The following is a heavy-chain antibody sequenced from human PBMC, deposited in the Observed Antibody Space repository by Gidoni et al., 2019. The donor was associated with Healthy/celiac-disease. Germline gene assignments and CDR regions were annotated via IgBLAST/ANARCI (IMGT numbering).Heavy chain of an antibody. J-gene: IGHJ6*02. Sequence: QVQLVQSGAEVTKPGSSVKVSCKASGGTFSSYAISWVRQAPGQGLEWMGGVIPILGTANYAPKVQGRVTITADKSTSTAYMELSSLRSEDTAVYYCARAIVVVPAAMGGMDVWGQGTTVTVPS. D-gene: IGHD2-2*01. V-gene: IGHV1-69*06. CDR2: VIPILGTA. CDR3: ARAIVVVPAAMGGMDV. CDR1: GGTFSSYA.